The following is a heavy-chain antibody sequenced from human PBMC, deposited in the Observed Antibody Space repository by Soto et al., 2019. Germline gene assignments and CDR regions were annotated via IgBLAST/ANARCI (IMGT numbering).Heavy chain of an antibody. CDR3: ARQGFGPLHGRVDV. D-gene: IGHD3-10*01. CDR2: VHHSWGS. J-gene: IGHJ6*02. CDR1: GGSISSYY. Sequence: QVQLQESGPGLVKPSETLSLSCTVSGGSISSYYWSWFRQSPGKRMEWIGYVHHSWGSSYNSSLQSRVAISLDTSKSQFSLKVTSVTATDTAVYYCARQGFGPLHGRVDVWGQGTTVTVSS. V-gene: IGHV4-59*08.